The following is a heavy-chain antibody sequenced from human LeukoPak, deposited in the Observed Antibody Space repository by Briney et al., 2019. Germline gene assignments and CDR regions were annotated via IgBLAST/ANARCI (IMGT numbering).Heavy chain of an antibody. D-gene: IGHD2-8*01. J-gene: IGHJ4*02. CDR1: GYTFTSYG. Sequence: GASVNVSCKASGYTFTSYGISWVRQAPGQGLEWMGWISACNGNTNYAQKLQGRVTMTTDTSTSTAYMELRSLRSDDTAVYYCARDPLLVLMVYAMGSPYFDYWGQGTLVTVSS. CDR2: ISACNGNT. V-gene: IGHV1-18*01. CDR3: ARDPLLVLMVYAMGSPYFDY.